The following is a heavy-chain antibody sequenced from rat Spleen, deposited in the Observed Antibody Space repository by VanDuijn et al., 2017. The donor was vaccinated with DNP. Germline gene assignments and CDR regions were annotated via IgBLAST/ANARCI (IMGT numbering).Heavy chain of an antibody. Sequence: EVKLVESGGGLVQPGRSLKLSCAASGFNFNDYWMGWVRQAPGKGLEWIGEINKDSRTINYAPSLKDKFTISRENAQNTLYLQMTNLGSEDTAIYYCARAGYYGYMAYWGQGTLVTVSS. CDR2: INKDSRTI. CDR1: GFNFNDYW. V-gene: IGHV4-2*01. CDR3: ARAGYYGYMAY. J-gene: IGHJ3*01. D-gene: IGHD1-9*01.